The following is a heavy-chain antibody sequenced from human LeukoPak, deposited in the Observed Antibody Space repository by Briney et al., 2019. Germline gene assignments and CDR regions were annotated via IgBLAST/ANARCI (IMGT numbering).Heavy chain of an antibody. CDR1: GGSFSGYH. D-gene: IGHD6-13*01. CDR3: ARGVAAGNEEDYYYYMDV. J-gene: IGHJ6*03. Sequence: SETLSLTCAVYGGSFSGYHWSWIRQPPGKGLEWIGEINHSGSTNYNPSLKSRVTISVDTSKNQFSLKLSSVTAADTAVYYCARGVAAGNEEDYYYYMDVWGKGTTVTVSS. V-gene: IGHV4-34*01. CDR2: INHSGST.